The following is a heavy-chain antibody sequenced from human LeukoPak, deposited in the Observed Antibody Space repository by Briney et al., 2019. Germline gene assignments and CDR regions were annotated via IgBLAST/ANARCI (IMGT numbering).Heavy chain of an antibody. CDR2: IKQDGSEK. V-gene: IGHV3-7*01. D-gene: IGHD5/OR15-5a*01. CDR3: ARDVFPDYGMDV. CDR1: GITFSSYA. J-gene: IGHJ6*02. Sequence: SGGSLRLSCAASGITFSSYAMSWVRQAPGKGLEWVANIKQDGSEKYYVDSVKGRFTISRDNAKNSLYLQMNSLRAEDTAVYYCARDVFPDYGMDVWGQGTTVTVPS.